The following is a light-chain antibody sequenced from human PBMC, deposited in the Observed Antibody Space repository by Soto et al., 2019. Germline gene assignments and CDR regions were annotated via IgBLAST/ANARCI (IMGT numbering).Light chain of an antibody. CDR3: CSYAGSNSWV. Sequence: QSALTQPPSASGSPGQSVTFSCTGTSSDVGRYNYVSWYQQHPAKAPKLMIYEVTKRPSGVPDRFSASKSGNTASLTVSGLQAEDGAEYYCCSYAGSNSWVFGGGTKLTVL. CDR2: EVT. J-gene: IGLJ3*02. V-gene: IGLV2-8*01. CDR1: SSDVGRYNY.